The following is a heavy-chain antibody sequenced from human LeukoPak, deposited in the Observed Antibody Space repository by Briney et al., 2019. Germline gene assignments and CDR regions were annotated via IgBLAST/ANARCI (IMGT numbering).Heavy chain of an antibody. D-gene: IGHD2-15*01. CDR1: GFTVSSNY. CDR3: ARDGDIVVVVAANWFDP. J-gene: IGHJ5*02. V-gene: IGHV3-53*01. CDR2: IYSGGST. Sequence: GGSLRLSCAASGFTVSSNYMSWVRQAPGKGLEWVSVIYSGGSTYYADSVKGRFTISRDNAKNSLYLQMNSLRAEDTAVYYCARDGDIVVVVAANWFDPWGQGTLVTVSS.